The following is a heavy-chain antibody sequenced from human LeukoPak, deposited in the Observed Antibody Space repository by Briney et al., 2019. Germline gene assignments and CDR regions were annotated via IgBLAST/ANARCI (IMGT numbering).Heavy chain of an antibody. Sequence: PSETLSLTCTVSGASINSYYWSWIRQSPGKGLEWVGHIFYSGSTNYNPSLKSRVTISVDRPKRQFSLKVTSVTAADTAIYYFARAGPWQIAPWGRGILVSASS. CDR1: GASINSYY. J-gene: IGHJ5*02. D-gene: IGHD3-10*01. CDR3: ARAGPWQIAP. V-gene: IGHV4-59*01. CDR2: IFYSGST.